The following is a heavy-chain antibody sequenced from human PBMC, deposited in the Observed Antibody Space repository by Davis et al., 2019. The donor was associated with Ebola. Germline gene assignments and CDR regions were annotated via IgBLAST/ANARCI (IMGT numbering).Heavy chain of an antibody. V-gene: IGHV4-39*01. J-gene: IGHJ4*02. CDR2: MYYSGST. CDR1: GGSITSGDYY. CDR3: ARLAIYRAYFDY. D-gene: IGHD4-11*01. Sequence: SETLSLTCTVSGGSITSGDYYWGWIRQSPGKGLEWIGSMYYSGSTYYNPSLKSRVTISVDTSKNQFSLKLSSVTAADTAVYYCARLAIYRAYFDYWGQGTLVTVSS.